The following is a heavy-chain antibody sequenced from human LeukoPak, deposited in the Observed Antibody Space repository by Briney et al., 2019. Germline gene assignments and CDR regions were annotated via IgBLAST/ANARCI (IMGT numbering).Heavy chain of an antibody. CDR2: ISGSGLRT. CDR1: GFTFGIYA. J-gene: IGHJ3*02. CDR3: AKSRWETYAVRAFDI. D-gene: IGHD1-26*01. V-gene: IGHV3-23*01. Sequence: GGSLRLSCAASGFTFGIYAMNWVRQAPGQGLEWVSAISGSGLRTYYAASVKGRFTISRDNSKNALYLQMHSLRAEDTAVYYCAKSRWETYAVRAFDIWGQGTMVTVSS.